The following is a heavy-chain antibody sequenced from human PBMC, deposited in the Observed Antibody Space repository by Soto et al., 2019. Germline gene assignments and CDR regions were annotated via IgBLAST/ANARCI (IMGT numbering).Heavy chain of an antibody. V-gene: IGHV3-49*03. Sequence: GGSLSLSYTASGFTFGDYAMSWFRPAPGKGLEWVGFIRSKAYGGTTEYAASVKGRFTISRDDSKSIAYLQMNSLKTEDTAVYYCTTNYYDSSGYDNWFDPWGQGTLVTVSS. CDR2: IRSKAYGGTT. D-gene: IGHD3-22*01. CDR1: GFTFGDYA. CDR3: TTNYYDSSGYDNWFDP. J-gene: IGHJ5*02.